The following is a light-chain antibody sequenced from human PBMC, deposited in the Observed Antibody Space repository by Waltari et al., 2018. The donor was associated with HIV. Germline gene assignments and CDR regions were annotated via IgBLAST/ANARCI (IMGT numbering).Light chain of an antibody. J-gene: IGLJ2*01. CDR2: ENK. V-gene: IGLV1-51*02. Sequence: QSVLTQPPSVSAAPGPKVTIPCSGTRSTIAPNSVSWYQQLPGTAPKLLIYENKYRPTGIPDRFSGSKSVTSATLDISGLQTGDEATYFCETWDSSLSVVVFGGGTKLTVL. CDR3: ETWDSSLSVVV. CDR1: RSTIAPNS.